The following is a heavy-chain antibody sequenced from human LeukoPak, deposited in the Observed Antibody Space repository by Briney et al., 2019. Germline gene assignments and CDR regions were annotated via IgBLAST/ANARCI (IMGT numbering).Heavy chain of an antibody. D-gene: IGHD4-17*01. CDR2: IYHSGTS. CDR3: ARNSDDYGENSYFDY. V-gene: IGHV4-30-2*01. Sequence: PSQTLSLTRTVSADSFSKDYYYWSWLRQPPGKGLEWLGYIYHSGTSYYNPSLQSRVSLSVDRSKNQFSLKLSSVTAADTAVYYCARNSDDYGENSYFDYWGQGTLVTVSS. CDR1: ADSFSKDYYY. J-gene: IGHJ4*02.